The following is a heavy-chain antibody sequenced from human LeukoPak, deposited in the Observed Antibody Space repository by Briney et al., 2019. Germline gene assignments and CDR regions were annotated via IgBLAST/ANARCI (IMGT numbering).Heavy chain of an antibody. CDR2: ISYDGSNK. V-gene: IGHV3-30*18. Sequence: GGSLRLSCAASGFTFSSYGMHWVRQAPGKGLEWVAVISYDGSNKYYADSVKGRFTISRDNSKNTLYLQMNSLRAEDTAVYYCAKDHSSGSLDYWGQVTLVTVSS. J-gene: IGHJ4*02. D-gene: IGHD3-22*01. CDR1: GFTFSSYG. CDR3: AKDHSSGSLDY.